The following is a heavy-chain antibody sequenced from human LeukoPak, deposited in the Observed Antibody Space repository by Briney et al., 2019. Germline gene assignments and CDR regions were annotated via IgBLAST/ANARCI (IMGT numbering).Heavy chain of an antibody. V-gene: IGHV3-74*01. CDR1: GFPFSSYW. CDR3: TRVGYCATTSCRTAFDI. Sequence: GGSLRLSCAASGFPFSSYWMHWVRQAPGKGLVWVSRINTDGSSTSYADSVKGRFTISRDNAKNTLYLQMNSLRAEDTAVYYCTRVGYCATTSCRTAFDIWGQGTMVTVSS. D-gene: IGHD2-2*01. CDR2: INTDGSST. J-gene: IGHJ3*02.